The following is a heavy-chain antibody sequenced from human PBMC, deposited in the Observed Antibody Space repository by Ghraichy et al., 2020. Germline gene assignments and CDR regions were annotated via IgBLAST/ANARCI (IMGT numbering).Heavy chain of an antibody. CDR2: IYYSGST. V-gene: IGHV4-59*01. CDR3: ARDWGISGRYSVRAFGI. J-gene: IGHJ3*02. D-gene: IGHD1-26*01. CDR1: GGSMTNYY. Sequence: GSLRLSCTVSGGSMTNYYWSWIRQPPGMGLEWIGSIYYSGSTNYSPSLESRVTISIDTSKNQFSLHLSSVAASDSAVYYCARDWGISGRYSVRAFGIWGQGTMVTVSS.